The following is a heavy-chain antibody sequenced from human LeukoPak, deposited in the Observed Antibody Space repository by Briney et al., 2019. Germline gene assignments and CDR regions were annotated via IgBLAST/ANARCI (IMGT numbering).Heavy chain of an antibody. CDR3: AKEGDGSGSYSNPNWFDP. J-gene: IGHJ5*02. D-gene: IGHD3-10*01. CDR2: ISGSGGST. V-gene: IGHV3-23*01. Sequence: GGSLRLSCAASGFTFSSYAMSWVRQAPGKGLEWVSAISGSGGSTYYADSVKGRFTISRDNSKNTLYLQMNSLRAEDTAVYYCAKEGDGSGSYSNPNWFDPWGQGTLVTVSS. CDR1: GFTFSSYA.